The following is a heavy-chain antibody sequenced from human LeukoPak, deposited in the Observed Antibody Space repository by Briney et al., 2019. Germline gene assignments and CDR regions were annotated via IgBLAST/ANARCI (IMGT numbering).Heavy chain of an antibody. CDR3: AREGARGIAARDFDY. J-gene: IGHJ4*02. CDR1: GFTFSIYG. Sequence: GGSLTLSCAASGFTFSIYGMNWLRQAPEKGLEWVSYIGKYDNTIHYAESVEGRFIITTDNDKNSLFLQVNSLRGEDTAVYYCAREGARGIAARDFDYWGQGTLVTVSS. V-gene: IGHV3-48*03. D-gene: IGHD6-6*01. CDR2: IGKYDNTI.